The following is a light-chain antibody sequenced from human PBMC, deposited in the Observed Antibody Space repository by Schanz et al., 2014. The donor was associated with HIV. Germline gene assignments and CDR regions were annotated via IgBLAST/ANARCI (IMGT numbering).Light chain of an antibody. CDR3: QQTNTFPLT. J-gene: IGKJ3*01. V-gene: IGKV1-12*01. CDR1: QSISSW. CDR2: AAS. Sequence: DIQMTQSPSTLSASVGDRLTITCRASQSISSWLAWYQQRPGQPPKLLLYAASSLQSGVPSRFSGFRFGTTFTLSITNLQPEDFTTYYCQQTNTFPLTFGPGTKVDIK.